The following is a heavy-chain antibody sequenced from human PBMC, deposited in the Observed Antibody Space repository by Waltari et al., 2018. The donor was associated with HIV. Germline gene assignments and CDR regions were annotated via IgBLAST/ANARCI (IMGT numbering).Heavy chain of an antibody. V-gene: IGHV3-21*01. CDR2: ISSTSSFI. J-gene: IGHJ4*02. CDR1: GFTFNTFS. CDR3: ASEDFWGGPHQ. D-gene: IGHD3-3*01. Sequence: EVQLVESGGGLVKLGGSLRLSCVASGFTFNTFSMKWVRQAPGNGLEWVSSISSTSSFIYYADSLKGRFTVSRDNAKNSLYLQINNLRADDTAVYYCASEDFWGGPHQWGQGTLVTVSS.